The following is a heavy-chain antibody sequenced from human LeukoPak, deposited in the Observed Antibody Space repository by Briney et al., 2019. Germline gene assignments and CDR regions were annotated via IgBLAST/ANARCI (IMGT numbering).Heavy chain of an antibody. D-gene: IGHD5-24*01. CDR3: ARDAGMGYYYYYMDV. CDR1: GYIFTSYG. V-gene: IGHV1-18*01. Sequence: GASVKVSCKASGYIFTSYGISWVRQAPGQGLEWMGWISAYNGNTNYAQKFQGRVTMTTDTFTSTAYMELRSLRSDDTAVYYCARDAGMGYYYYYMDVWGKGTTVTVSS. J-gene: IGHJ6*03. CDR2: ISAYNGNT.